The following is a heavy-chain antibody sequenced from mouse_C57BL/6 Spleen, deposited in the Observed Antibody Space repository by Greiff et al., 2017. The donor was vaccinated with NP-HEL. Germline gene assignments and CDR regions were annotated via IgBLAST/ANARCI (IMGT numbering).Heavy chain of an antibody. V-gene: IGHV1-69*01. J-gene: IGHJ1*03. Sequence: VQLQQPGAELVMPGASVKLSCKASGYTFTSYWMHWVKQRPGQGLEWIGEIDPSDSYTNYNQKFKGKSTLTVDKSSSTAYMQLSSLTSEDSAVYYCARGGRRPYFDVWGTGTTVTVSS. CDR1: GYTFTSYW. CDR2: IDPSDSYT. D-gene: IGHD1-1*01. CDR3: ARGGRRPYFDV.